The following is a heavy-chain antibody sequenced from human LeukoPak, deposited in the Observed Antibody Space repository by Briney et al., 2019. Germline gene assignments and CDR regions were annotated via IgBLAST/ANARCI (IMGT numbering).Heavy chain of an antibody. CDR2: IIPILGIA. Sequence: ASVKVSCKASGGTFSSYAISWVRQAPGQGLEWMGRIIPILGIANYAQKFQGRVTITADKSTSTAYMELSSLRSEDTAVYYCATPRLGNNWFDPWGQGTLVTVSS. V-gene: IGHV1-69*04. D-gene: IGHD3-16*01. CDR3: ATPRLGNNWFDP. CDR1: GGTFSSYA. J-gene: IGHJ5*02.